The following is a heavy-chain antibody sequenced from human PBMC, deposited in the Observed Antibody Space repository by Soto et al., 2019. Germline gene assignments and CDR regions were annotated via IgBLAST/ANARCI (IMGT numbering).Heavy chain of an antibody. CDR2: INPNSGGT. CDR1: GYTFTGYY. CDR3: ARDLPEYYDYVWGSYRPRHYYYYGMDV. J-gene: IGHJ6*02. D-gene: IGHD3-16*02. V-gene: IGHV1-2*02. Sequence: GASVKVSCKASGYTFTGYYMHWVRQAPGQGLEWMGWINPNSGGTNYAQKFQGRVTMTRDTSISTAYMELSRLRSDDTAVYYCARDLPEYYDYVWGSYRPRHYYYYGMDVWGQGTTVTVSS.